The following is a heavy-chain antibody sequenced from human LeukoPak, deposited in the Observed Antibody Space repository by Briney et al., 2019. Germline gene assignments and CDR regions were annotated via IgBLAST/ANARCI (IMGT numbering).Heavy chain of an antibody. CDR2: ISGSGGST. Sequence: PGGSLRLSCAASGFAFSSYAMSWVRQAPGKGLEWVSAISGSGGSTYYADSVKGRFTISRDNSKNTLYLQMNSLRAEDTAVYYCAKDRGVPRWAFYSYWGQGTLVTVSS. V-gene: IGHV3-23*01. CDR1: GFAFSSYA. CDR3: AKDRGVPRWAFYSY. D-gene: IGHD4-11*01. J-gene: IGHJ4*02.